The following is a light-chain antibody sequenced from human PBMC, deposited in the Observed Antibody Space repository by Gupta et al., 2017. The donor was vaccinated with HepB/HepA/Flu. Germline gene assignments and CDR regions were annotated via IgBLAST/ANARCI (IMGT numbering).Light chain of an antibody. J-gene: IGLJ2*01. CDR2: GNR. CDR1: RSNIGAGYD. CDR3: QSYESSRSGSV. Sequence: LLTQPPSVSQPPGQRVTISCTGSRSNIGAGYDVPWYQQLPGTAPKLLIYGNRNRHSGVRVRFSGSRSDTAASVAITRLQAEDEADYYCQSYESSRSGSVFGGGTKLTVL. V-gene: IGLV1-40*01.